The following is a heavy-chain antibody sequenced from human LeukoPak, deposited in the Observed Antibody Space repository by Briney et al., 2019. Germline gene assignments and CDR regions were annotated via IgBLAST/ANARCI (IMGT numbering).Heavy chain of an antibody. V-gene: IGHV3-30*18. D-gene: IGHD3-3*01. CDR2: ISYYGSNK. CDR1: GFTSSSYG. J-gene: IGHJ4*02. Sequence: PGGSLRLSCAASGFTSSSYGMHWVRQAPGKELEWVAVISYYGSNKYYADSVKGRFTISRDNSKNTLYLQTNSLRAEDTAVYYCAKAANLEWLLPYYCFDYWGQGTLVTVSS. CDR3: AKAANLEWLLPYYCFDY.